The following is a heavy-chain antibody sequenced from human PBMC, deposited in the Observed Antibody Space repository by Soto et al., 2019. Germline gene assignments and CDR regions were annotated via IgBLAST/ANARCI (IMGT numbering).Heavy chain of an antibody. V-gene: IGHV4-34*01. CDR2: INHSGST. CDR3: ARGRLHLGELSFNYLDF. D-gene: IGHD3-16*02. Sequence: SETLSLTCTVSGASVTTGDSYWSWIRQPPGKGLEWIGEINHSGSTNYIPSLKSRVTISVDTSKNQFSLKLSSVTAADTAVYYCARGRLHLGELSFNYLDFWGQGTLVTVS. J-gene: IGHJ4*02. CDR1: GASVTTGDSY.